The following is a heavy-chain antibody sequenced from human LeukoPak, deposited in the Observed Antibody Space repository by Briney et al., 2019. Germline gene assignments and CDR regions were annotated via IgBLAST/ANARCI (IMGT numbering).Heavy chain of an antibody. Sequence: PGGSLRFSCAASGFTFSNYGMHWVRQAPGKGREWVAIIRYDGSNKYYADSVKGRFTISRDNSKNTLYLQMNSLRAEDTAVYYCARDRDVYSSRWNRNFAYWGQGTLVTVSA. V-gene: IGHV3-30*02. CDR3: ARDRDVYSSRWNRNFAY. CDR1: GFTFSNYG. J-gene: IGHJ4*02. D-gene: IGHD6-13*01. CDR2: IRYDGSNK.